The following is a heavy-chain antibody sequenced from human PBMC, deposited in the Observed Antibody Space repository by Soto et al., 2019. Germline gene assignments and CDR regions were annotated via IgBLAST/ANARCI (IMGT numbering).Heavy chain of an antibody. CDR2: INPNSGGT. J-gene: IGHJ4*02. V-gene: IGHV1-2*04. CDR1: GYTFTGYY. Sequence: ASVKVSCKASGYTFTGYYMHWVRQAPGQGLEWMGWINPNSGGTNYAQKFQGWVTMTRDTSISTAYMELSRLRSDDTAVYYCAMSPDVGSSWLDYWGQGTLVTVSS. D-gene: IGHD6-13*01. CDR3: AMSPDVGSSWLDY.